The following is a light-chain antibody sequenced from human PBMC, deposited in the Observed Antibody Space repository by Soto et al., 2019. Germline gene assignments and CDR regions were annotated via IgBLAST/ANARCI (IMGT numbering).Light chain of an antibody. CDR2: DVS. CDR3: SSYTSSSTLYV. V-gene: IGLV2-14*01. CDR1: SSDVGGYNY. Sequence: QSVLTQPASVSGSPGQSITISCPGPSSDVGGYNYVSWYQQHPGKAPKLMIYDVSNRPSGVSNRFSGSKSGNTASLTISGLQAEDEADYYCSSYTSSSTLYVFGTGTKVTVL. J-gene: IGLJ1*01.